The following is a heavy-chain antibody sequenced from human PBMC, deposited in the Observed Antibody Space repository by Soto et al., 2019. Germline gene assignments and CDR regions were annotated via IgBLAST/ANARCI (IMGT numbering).Heavy chain of an antibody. D-gene: IGHD2-15*01. V-gene: IGHV1-46*03. CDR2: INPSGGST. J-gene: IGHJ4*02. CDR3: ARGYCSGGSCEGSPRDDY. CDR1: GYTFTSYY. Sequence: QVQLVQSGAEVKKPGASVKVSCKASGYTFTSYYMHWVRQAPGQGLEWMGIINPSGGSTSYAQKFQGRVPMTRDTSTSTVYMELSSLRSEDTAVYYCARGYCSGGSCEGSPRDDYWGQGTLVTVSS.